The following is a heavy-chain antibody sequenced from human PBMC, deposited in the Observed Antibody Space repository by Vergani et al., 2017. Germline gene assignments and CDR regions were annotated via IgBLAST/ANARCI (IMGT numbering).Heavy chain of an antibody. CDR1: GFTFIMHA. Sequence: EVQLLESGGDLVQPGGSLRLSCAASGFTFIMHAMTWVRQAPGKGLEWVSSISASSPSTYSADSVKGRFTISRDKFKNTLYLQMNSLRVEDTAIYYCAKRRLGWGPVDYWGQGTLVTVSS. J-gene: IGHJ4*02. CDR3: AKRRLGWGPVDY. D-gene: IGHD4-23*01. V-gene: IGHV3-23*01. CDR2: ISASSPST.